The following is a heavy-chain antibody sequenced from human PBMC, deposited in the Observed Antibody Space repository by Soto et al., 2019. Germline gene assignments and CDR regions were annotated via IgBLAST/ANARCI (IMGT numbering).Heavy chain of an antibody. CDR1: GGSFSGYF. CDR3: VRGPYNYNSRYFDY. J-gene: IGHJ4*02. CDR2: INHSGIT. Sequence: SETLSPTCTVSGGSFSGYFWTWIRQPPGKGLEWLAEINHSGITNYNPSVESRVSMSVDTSKNQFSLRLYSVTAADTAVYYCVRGPYNYNSRYFDYWGQGTLVTVSS. D-gene: IGHD1-1*01. V-gene: IGHV4-34*01.